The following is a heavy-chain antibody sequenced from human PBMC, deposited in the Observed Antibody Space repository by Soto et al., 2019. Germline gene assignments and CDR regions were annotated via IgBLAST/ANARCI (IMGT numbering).Heavy chain of an antibody. CDR3: ARGVGGGSGSYYMGYYYYYMDV. CDR2: ISANSGNT. CDR1: GYTFTSYG. Sequence: GASVKVSCKASGYTFTSYGISWVRQAPGQGLEWMGWISANSGNTSYAQKLQGRVTMTRDTSTSTAHMELSSLRSDDTAVYYCARGVGGGSGSYYMGYYYYYMDVWGKGTTVTVSS. V-gene: IGHV1-18*01. J-gene: IGHJ6*03. D-gene: IGHD3-10*01.